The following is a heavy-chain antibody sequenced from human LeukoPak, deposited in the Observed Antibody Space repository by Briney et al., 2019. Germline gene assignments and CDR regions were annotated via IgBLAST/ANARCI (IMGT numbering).Heavy chain of an antibody. Sequence: SETLSLTCTVSGGSISSSSYYWGWLRQPPGKGLEWIGSIYYSGSTYYNPSLKSRVTISVDTSKNQFSLKLASVSAADTAVYYCASIITATGRRDYWGQGTPVTVSS. CDR3: ASIITATGRRDY. CDR1: GGSISSSSYY. CDR2: IYYSGST. J-gene: IGHJ4*02. D-gene: IGHD6-13*01. V-gene: IGHV4-39*01.